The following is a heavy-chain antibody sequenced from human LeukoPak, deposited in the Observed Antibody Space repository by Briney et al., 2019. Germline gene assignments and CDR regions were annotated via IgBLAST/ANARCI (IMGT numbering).Heavy chain of an antibody. J-gene: IGHJ3*02. CDR3: AISGSYHDAFDI. CDR2: IYTSGST. D-gene: IGHD1-26*01. V-gene: IGHV4-61*02. Sequence: SETLSLTCTVSGGSISSGSYYWSWIRQPAGKGLEWIGRIYTSGSTNYNPSLKSRVTISVDTSKNQFSLKLSSVTAADTAVYYCAISGSYHDAFDIWGQGTMVTVSS. CDR1: GGSISSGSYY.